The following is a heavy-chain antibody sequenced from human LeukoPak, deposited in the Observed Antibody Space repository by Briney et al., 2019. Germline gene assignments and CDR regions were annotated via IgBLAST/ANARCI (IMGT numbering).Heavy chain of an antibody. CDR2: IEPDGSKT. CDR3: ARVSLHGSDY. CDR1: GFTFSTYW. D-gene: IGHD3-10*01. V-gene: IGHV3-7*01. Sequence: GGSLRLSCAASGFTFSTYWMTWVRQSPGKGLEWVANIEPDGSKTYYVDSVKGRFTISRDNAKNSLYLQMNSVRAEDTAVYYCARVSLHGSDYWGQGTLVTVSS. J-gene: IGHJ4*02.